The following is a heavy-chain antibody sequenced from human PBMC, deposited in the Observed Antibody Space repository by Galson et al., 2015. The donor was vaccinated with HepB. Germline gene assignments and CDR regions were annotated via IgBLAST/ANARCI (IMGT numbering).Heavy chain of an antibody. CDR3: ARVTSTSAWSLDY. D-gene: IGHD6-19*01. CDR1: GDSVSSNTAA. J-gene: IGHJ4*02. CDR2: TYYRSKWYS. V-gene: IGHV6-1*01. Sequence: CAISGDSVSSNTAAWNWFRQSPSRGLEWLGGTYYRSKWYSDYALFVKGRITVNPDTSKNQFSLQLNSVTPEDTAVYYCARVTSTSAWSLDYWGQGTLVTVSS.